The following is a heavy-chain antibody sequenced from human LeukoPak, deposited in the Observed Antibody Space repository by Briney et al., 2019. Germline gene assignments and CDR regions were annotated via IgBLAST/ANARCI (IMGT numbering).Heavy chain of an antibody. Sequence: PGGSLRLSCAASGFAFNTYWMHWVRQAPGKGLVCVSRINGDGSSTSYADSVRGRFTISRDNAKNTLYLQMNSLRAEDTAVYYCARDIQYTVTPDSWGQGTLVTVSS. CDR3: ARDIQYTVTPDS. J-gene: IGHJ4*02. CDR1: GFAFNTYW. D-gene: IGHD4-17*01. CDR2: INGDGSST. V-gene: IGHV3-74*01.